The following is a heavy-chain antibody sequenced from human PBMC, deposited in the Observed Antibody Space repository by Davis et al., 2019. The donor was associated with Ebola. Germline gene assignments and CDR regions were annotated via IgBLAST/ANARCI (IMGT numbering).Heavy chain of an antibody. J-gene: IGHJ6*02. CDR2: ISSSSSYI. CDR3: ASPRYGSGSYYGRGGFYYGMDV. V-gene: IGHV3-21*01. D-gene: IGHD3-10*01. CDR1: GFTFSSYS. Sequence: PGGSLRLSCAASGFTFSSYSMNWVRQAPGKGLEWVSSISSSSSYIYYADSVKGRFTISRDNSKNTLYLQMNSLRAEDTAVYYCASPRYGSGSYYGRGGFYYGMDVWGQGTTVTVSS.